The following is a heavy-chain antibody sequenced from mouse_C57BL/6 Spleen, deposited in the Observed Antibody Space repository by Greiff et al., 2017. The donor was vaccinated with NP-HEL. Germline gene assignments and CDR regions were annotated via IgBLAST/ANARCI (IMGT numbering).Heavy chain of an antibody. V-gene: IGHV1-18*01. CDR3: ARDCYFYAMDY. J-gene: IGHJ4*01. D-gene: IGHD2-3*01. CDR1: GYTFTDYN. Sequence: EVKLVESGPELVKPGASVKIPCKASGYTFTDYNMDWVKQSHGKSLEWIGDINPNNGGTIYNQKFKGKATLTVDKSSSTAYMELRSLTSEDTAVYYCARDCYFYAMDYWGQGTSVTVSS. CDR2: INPNNGGT.